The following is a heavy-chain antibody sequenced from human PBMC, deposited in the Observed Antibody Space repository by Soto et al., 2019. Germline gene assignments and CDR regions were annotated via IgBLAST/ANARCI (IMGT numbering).Heavy chain of an antibody. CDR2: IYPGDSDT. V-gene: IGHV5-51*01. CDR1: GYSFTSYW. J-gene: IGHJ4*02. Sequence: GESLKISCKGSGYSFTSYWIGWVRQMPGKGLEWMGIIYPGDSDTRYSPSFQGQVTISVDKSISTAYLQWSSLKASDTAMYYCARQPDYNILTGYFYYFDHPGQGTLVT. D-gene: IGHD3-9*01. CDR3: ARQPDYNILTGYFYYFDH.